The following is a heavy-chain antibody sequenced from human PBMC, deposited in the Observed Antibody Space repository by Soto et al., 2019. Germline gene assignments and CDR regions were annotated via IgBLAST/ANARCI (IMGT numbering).Heavy chain of an antibody. D-gene: IGHD3-3*01. Sequence: QVQLEQSGAEVKKPGASVKVSCKASGYTFTSYDINWVRQATGQGLEWMGWMNTNSGNTGYAQKFQGRVTMTRNTSMSTAYMELSSLRSEDTAVYYCARGDTDYDFWSGYYDAFDIWGQGTMVTVSS. CDR2: MNTNSGNT. CDR1: GYTFTSYD. CDR3: ARGDTDYDFWSGYYDAFDI. V-gene: IGHV1-8*01. J-gene: IGHJ3*02.